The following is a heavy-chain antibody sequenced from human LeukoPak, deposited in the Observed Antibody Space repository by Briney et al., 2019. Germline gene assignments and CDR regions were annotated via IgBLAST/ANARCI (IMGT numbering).Heavy chain of an antibody. CDR2: INPNSGGT. D-gene: IGHD2-2*01. CDR3: ARPLQRYGTSYDY. Sequence: ASVKVSCEASGYTFTGYYMHWVRQAPGQGLEWMGWINPNSGGTNYAQKFQGRVTMTRDTSISTAYVELSRLRSDDTAVYYCARPLQRYGTSYDYWGQGTLVTVSS. J-gene: IGHJ4*02. CDR1: GYTFTGYY. V-gene: IGHV1-2*02.